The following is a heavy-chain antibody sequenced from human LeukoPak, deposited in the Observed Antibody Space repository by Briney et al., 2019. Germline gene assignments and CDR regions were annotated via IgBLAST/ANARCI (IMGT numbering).Heavy chain of an antibody. V-gene: IGHV3-48*03. CDR1: GFTFSNHE. J-gene: IGHJ4*02. CDR3: VRARLIRLENFFDY. CDR2: TSRGGSDI. Sequence: GGSLRLSCATSGFTFSNHEMNWVRQAPGKGLEWVAYTSRGGSDISYADSVKVRFTISTDNANSSLYLQMNSLRTEDTAVYFCVRARLIRLENFFDYWGQGTLVTVSS. D-gene: IGHD2-21*02.